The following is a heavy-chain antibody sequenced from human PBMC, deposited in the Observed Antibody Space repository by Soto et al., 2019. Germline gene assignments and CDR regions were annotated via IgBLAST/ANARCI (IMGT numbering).Heavy chain of an antibody. CDR1: GDSVRSYY. J-gene: IGHJ4*02. CDR2: IYYSGST. CDR3: ARSPAAGTWIVYFDY. Sequence: SETLSLTCTFSGDSVRSYYWSWIRQPPGKGLEWIGYIYYSGSTNYNPSLQSRVTMSVDTSKNQFSLKLNSVTAADTAVYYCARSPAAGTWIVYFDYWGQGSLVTV. D-gene: IGHD6-13*01. V-gene: IGHV4-59*02.